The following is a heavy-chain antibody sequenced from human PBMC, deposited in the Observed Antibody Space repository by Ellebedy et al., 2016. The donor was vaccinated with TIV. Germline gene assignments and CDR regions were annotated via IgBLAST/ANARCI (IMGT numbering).Heavy chain of an antibody. Sequence: GESLKISCAASGFSFRSYWMSWVRQAPGKGLEWVANIYQDGSEKYYVDSVEGRFTISRDNANNVLYLQMKSLRAEDTAAYYCARRGSYGDYAVHVNSWFDSWGQGTPVTVAP. CDR2: IYQDGSEK. J-gene: IGHJ5*01. CDR3: ARRGSYGDYAVHVNSWFDS. V-gene: IGHV3-7*01. D-gene: IGHD4-17*01. CDR1: GFSFRSYW.